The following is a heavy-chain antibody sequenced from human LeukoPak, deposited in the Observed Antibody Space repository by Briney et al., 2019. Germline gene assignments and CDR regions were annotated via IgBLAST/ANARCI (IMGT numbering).Heavy chain of an antibody. D-gene: IGHD4/OR15-4a*01. CDR3: ARLTMVAYFDY. CDR2: IYTSGST. J-gene: IGHJ4*02. Sequence: PSQTLSLTCTVPGGSISSGSYYWSWIRQPAGKGLEWIGRIYTSGSTNYNPSLKSRVTISVDTSKNQFSLKLSSVTAADTAVYYAARLTMVAYFDYRGQGTLVTVSS. CDR1: GGSISSGSYY. V-gene: IGHV4-61*02.